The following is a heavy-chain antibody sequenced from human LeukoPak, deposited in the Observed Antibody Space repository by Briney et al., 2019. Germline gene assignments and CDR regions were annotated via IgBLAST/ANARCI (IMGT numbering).Heavy chain of an antibody. J-gene: IGHJ4*02. D-gene: IGHD4-23*01. V-gene: IGHV3-48*01. Sequence: GGSLRLSCAASGFTFSGYNMNWVRQAPGKGLEWISYISSSSVIYYADSVKGRFTISRDNAKNSLYLQVNSLRVDDTAVYYCAREGDGSNSGFAYWGQGTLVTVSS. CDR2: ISSSSVI. CDR3: AREGDGSNSGFAY. CDR1: GFTFSGYN.